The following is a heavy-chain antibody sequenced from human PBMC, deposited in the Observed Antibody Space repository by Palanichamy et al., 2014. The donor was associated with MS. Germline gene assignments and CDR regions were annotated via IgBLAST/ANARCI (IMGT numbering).Heavy chain of an antibody. Sequence: QLQLQESGPGLVKPSETLSLTCTVSGGSIFTSTYYWGWIRQPPGKGLEWIGTIYSRGSTYYNPSLKSRVTISVDTSKNQFSLKLSSVTAADTAVYFCARRLLNSRGWSFDLWGRGTLVTVSS. V-gene: IGHV4-39*01. D-gene: IGHD6-13*01. CDR2: IYSRGST. CDR1: GGSIFTSTYY. CDR3: ARRLLNSRGWSFDL. J-gene: IGHJ2*01.